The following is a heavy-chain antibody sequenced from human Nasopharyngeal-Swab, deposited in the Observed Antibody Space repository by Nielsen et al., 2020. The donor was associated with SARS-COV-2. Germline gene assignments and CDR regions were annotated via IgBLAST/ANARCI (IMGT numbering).Heavy chain of an antibody. CDR2: IYPGDSDT. J-gene: IGHJ3*02. V-gene: IGHV5-51*01. CDR3: ARLAPSFGRISRDAFDI. D-gene: IGHD2/OR15-2a*01. CDR1: GYSFTSYW. Sequence: GGSLRLSCKGSGYSFTSYWIGWVRQMPGKGLEWMGIIYPGDSDTRYSPPFQGQVTISADKSISTAYLQWSSLKASDTAMYYCARLAPSFGRISRDAFDIWGQGTMITVSS.